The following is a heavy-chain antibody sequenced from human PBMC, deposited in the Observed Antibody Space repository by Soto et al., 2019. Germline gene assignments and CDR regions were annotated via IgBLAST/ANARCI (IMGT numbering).Heavy chain of an antibody. D-gene: IGHD3-3*01. CDR2: ISGSGGST. J-gene: IGHJ6*02. CDR1: GFTFSSYA. V-gene: IGHV3-23*01. CDR3: AKDCGRRNYDFWSGRDYYYGMDV. Sequence: GGSLRLSCAASGFTFSSYAMSWVRQAPGKGLEWVSAISGSGGSTYYADSVKGRFTISRDNSKNTLYLQINSLRAEDTAVYYCAKDCGRRNYDFWSGRDYYYGMDVWGQGTTVTVSS.